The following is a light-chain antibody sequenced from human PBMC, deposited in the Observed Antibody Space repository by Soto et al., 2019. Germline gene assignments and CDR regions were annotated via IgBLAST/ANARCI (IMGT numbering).Light chain of an antibody. CDR3: QQRSNWPLT. V-gene: IGKV3-11*01. CDR1: QSVSSY. J-gene: IGKJ4*01. CDR2: DAS. Sequence: DIVLTQSPATLSLSPGERATLSCRASQSVSSYLAWYQQKPGQAPRLLIYDASNRATGIPARFSGSGSGTDFTLTISSLEPEDFAVYYCQQRSNWPLTFGGGTTVEIK.